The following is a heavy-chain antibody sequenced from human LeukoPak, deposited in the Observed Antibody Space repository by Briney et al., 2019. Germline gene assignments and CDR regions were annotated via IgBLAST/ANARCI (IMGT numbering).Heavy chain of an antibody. CDR2: INPNSGGT. V-gene: IGHV1-2*02. CDR1: GYSFTGYH. D-gene: IGHD4-23*01. J-gene: IGHJ4*02. CDR3: ARDSNQDYGGNSADH. Sequence: GASVTVSCKTSGYSFTGYHIHWVRQAPGQGLEWMGWINPNSGGTNFAQKFPARVTLTRDTSISTVYMELSSLRSDDTAIYYCARDSNQDYGGNSADHWGQGTLVTVSS.